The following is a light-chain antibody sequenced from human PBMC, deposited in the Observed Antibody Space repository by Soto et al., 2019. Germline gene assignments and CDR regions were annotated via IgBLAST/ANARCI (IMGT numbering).Light chain of an antibody. CDR2: GAS. Sequence: EIVLTQSPGTLSLSPGERATLSCRASLSISSTNLAWYQQKPGQAPRLLIYGASIRASGIPDRFTASGSGTDFILTITRLEPEDFAVYYCQQYGSSLFTFGPGTKVDFK. V-gene: IGKV3-20*01. J-gene: IGKJ3*01. CDR3: QQYGSSLFT. CDR1: LSISSTN.